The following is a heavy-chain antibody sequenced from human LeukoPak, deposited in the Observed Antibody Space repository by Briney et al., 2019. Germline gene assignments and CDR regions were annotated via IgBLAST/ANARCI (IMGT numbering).Heavy chain of an antibody. CDR2: IYYSGST. Sequence: PSETLSLTCTVSGGSISSSSYYWGWIRQPPGKGLEWIGSIYYSGSTYYKSALKSRVTISVDTSKNQFSLKLSSVTAADTAVYYCARQGLWFGELLNDYWGQGTLVTVSS. V-gene: IGHV4-39*01. D-gene: IGHD3-10*01. CDR1: GGSISSSSYY. CDR3: ARQGLWFGELLNDY. J-gene: IGHJ4*02.